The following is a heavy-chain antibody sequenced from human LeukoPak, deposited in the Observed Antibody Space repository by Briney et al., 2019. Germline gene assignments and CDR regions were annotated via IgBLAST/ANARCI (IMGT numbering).Heavy chain of an antibody. CDR2: IRNKANIYTT. CDR1: GFTFSDPY. Sequence: PGGSLRLSCAASGFTFSDPYMDWVRQAPGKGLEWVGRIRNKANIYTTEYAASVKGRFTISRDDSKNSLYLQMNSLKTEDTAVYYCARGAQMRGTNIGSDYWGQGTLVTVSS. CDR3: ARGAQMRGTNIGSDY. J-gene: IGHJ4*02. V-gene: IGHV3-72*01. D-gene: IGHD2-2*01.